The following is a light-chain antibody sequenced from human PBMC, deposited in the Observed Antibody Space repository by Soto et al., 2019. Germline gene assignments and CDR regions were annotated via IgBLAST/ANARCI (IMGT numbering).Light chain of an antibody. CDR1: QGIGDD. CDR2: AVS. V-gene: IGKV1-6*01. CDR3: LQDHSSLN. J-gene: IGKJ4*01. Sequence: AIQMTQSPSSLSASVGDRVTITCRASQGIGDDLAWYQQKPGKAPTLLIFAVSSLRSGAPSRFSGSASGTDFTLTISSLQAEDSATYYCLQDHSSLNFGGGTKVEIK.